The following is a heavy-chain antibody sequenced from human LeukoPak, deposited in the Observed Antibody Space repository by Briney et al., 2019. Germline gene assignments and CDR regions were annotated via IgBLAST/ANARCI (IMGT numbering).Heavy chain of an antibody. CDR1: GITFSSYS. Sequence: PGRSLRLSCVGSGITFSSYSINWVRQAPGKGLEWVSSISSSSTFKNFAESLKGRFTISRDNAQNSVFLQVNSLRAEDTAVYYCATFGVTAAGDAFDIWGQGTMVAVSS. J-gene: IGHJ3*02. CDR2: ISSSSTFK. CDR3: ATFGVTAAGDAFDI. D-gene: IGHD6-13*01. V-gene: IGHV3-21*01.